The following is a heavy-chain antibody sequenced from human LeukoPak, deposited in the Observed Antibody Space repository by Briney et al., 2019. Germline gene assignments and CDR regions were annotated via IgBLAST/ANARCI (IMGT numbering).Heavy chain of an antibody. V-gene: IGHV1-2*02. CDR3: ATDLYSGSSQNIGFGF. Sequence: RWASVKVSCKASGYTFIAYYIHWVRQAPGQGLEWMGWINPHSGGTHYAQKFQGRVSMTRDTSINTAYMELSRLTSDDTAVFYCATDLYSGSSQNIGFGFWGQGTLVTVSS. D-gene: IGHD1-26*01. CDR2: INPHSGGT. J-gene: IGHJ4*02. CDR1: GYTFIAYY.